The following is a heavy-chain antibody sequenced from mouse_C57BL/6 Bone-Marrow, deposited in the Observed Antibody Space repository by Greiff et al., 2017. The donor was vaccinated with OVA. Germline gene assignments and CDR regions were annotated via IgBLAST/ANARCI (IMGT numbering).Heavy chain of an antibody. D-gene: IGHD2-4*01. CDR1: GFNIKDDY. CDR3: TTDDYDSMDY. V-gene: IGHV14-4*01. J-gene: IGHJ4*01. Sequence: EVKLQESGAELVRPGASVKLSCTASGFNIKDDYMHWVKQRPEQGLEWIGWIDPENGDTEYASKFQGKATITADTSSNTAYLQLSSLTSEDTAVYYCTTDDYDSMDYWGQGTSVTVSS. CDR2: IDPENGDT.